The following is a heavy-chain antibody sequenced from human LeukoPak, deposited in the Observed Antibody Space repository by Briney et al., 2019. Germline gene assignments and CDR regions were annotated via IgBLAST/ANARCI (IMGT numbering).Heavy chain of an antibody. Sequence: GGSLRLSCAASGFTFSNYAMSWVRQAPGKGLEWVSVITDNSDITDYADSVTGRFTISRDNPKNTLYLQMNSLRPEDTAVYYCARRRDDYRQYYFDHWGQGTLVTVSS. J-gene: IGHJ4*02. CDR2: ITDNSDIT. CDR3: ARRRDDYRQYYFDH. CDR1: GFTFSNYA. V-gene: IGHV3-23*01. D-gene: IGHD5-12*01.